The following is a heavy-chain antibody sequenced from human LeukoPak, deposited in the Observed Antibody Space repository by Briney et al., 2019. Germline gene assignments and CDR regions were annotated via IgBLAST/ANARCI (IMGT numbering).Heavy chain of an antibody. Sequence: PGGTLRLSCAASGFTFSNHGMNWVRQAPGKGLEWVSGISPSGDITYYADSVKGRFTISRDNAKNSLYLQMNSLRAEDTALYYCARVYYGSGSYYLYDAFDIWGQGTMVTVSS. CDR3: ARVYYGSGSYYLYDAFDI. J-gene: IGHJ3*02. V-gene: IGHV3-23*01. CDR1: GFTFSNHG. CDR2: ISPSGDIT. D-gene: IGHD3-10*01.